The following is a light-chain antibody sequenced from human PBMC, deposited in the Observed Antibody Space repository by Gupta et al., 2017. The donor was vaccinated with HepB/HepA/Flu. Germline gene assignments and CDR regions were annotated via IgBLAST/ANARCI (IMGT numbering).Light chain of an antibody. CDR1: ALPKQY. CDR3: QSADSSGTYVV. CDR2: QDS. Sequence: SYELTQPPSVSVSTGQSARLTCSGDALPKQYAYWYQQKPGEAPVLVLYQDSERPSGITERFSGSSSGTTVTLTISGVQAEDEADYYCQSADSSGTYVVFGGGTKLTVL. J-gene: IGLJ2*01. V-gene: IGLV3-25*03.